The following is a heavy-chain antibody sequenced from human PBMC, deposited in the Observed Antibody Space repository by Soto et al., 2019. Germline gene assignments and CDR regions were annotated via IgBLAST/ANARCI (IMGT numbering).Heavy chain of an antibody. V-gene: IGHV4-59*08. CDR1: GGSISPYY. CDR3: TTQGFGGLHGLVDV. Sequence: SETLSLTCTVSGGSISPYYWSWIRQPPGKGLEWVGYIYYGGTSSYNPSLKSRVTISLETSKSQISLRLTSVTAADTAVYYCTTQGFGGLHGLVDVWGQGTTVT. D-gene: IGHD3-10*01. CDR2: IYYGGTS. J-gene: IGHJ6*02.